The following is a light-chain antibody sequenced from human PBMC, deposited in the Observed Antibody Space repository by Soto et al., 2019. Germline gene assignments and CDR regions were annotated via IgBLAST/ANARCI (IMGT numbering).Light chain of an antibody. Sequence: EIVLTQSPATLSVSPGERATLSCRASQSVSSNLAWYQQKPGQAPRLVIYGASTRATGIPARFSGSGSGTEFTLNISSLQSEDFAVYYCQHYNTLPLTFGGGAKVEIK. CDR3: QHYNTLPLT. CDR1: QSVSSN. CDR2: GAS. J-gene: IGKJ4*01. V-gene: IGKV3-15*01.